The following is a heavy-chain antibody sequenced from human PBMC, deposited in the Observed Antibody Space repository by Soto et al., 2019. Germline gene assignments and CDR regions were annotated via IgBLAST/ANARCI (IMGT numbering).Heavy chain of an antibody. CDR1: GFSLSTSGVG. Sequence: QITLKESGPLLVKPTQTLTLTCTFSGFSLSTSGVGVGWIRQPPGKALEWLALIYWDDDKRYSPSLRSRLTISKDTSKNQVVLTMTNMDPVDTATYYCIQSRCGGDCLQSYASHYYYGMDVWGQGTTVTVSS. CDR3: IQSRCGGDCLQSYASHYYYGMDV. V-gene: IGHV2-5*02. J-gene: IGHJ6*02. CDR2: IYWDDDK. D-gene: IGHD2-21*02.